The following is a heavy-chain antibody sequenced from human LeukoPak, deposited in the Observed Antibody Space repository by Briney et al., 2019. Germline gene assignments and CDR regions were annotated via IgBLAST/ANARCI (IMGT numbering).Heavy chain of an antibody. V-gene: IGHV4-34*01. J-gene: IGHJ4*02. Sequence: SETLSLTCTVSGGSIISNHFWGWIRQPPGKGLEWIGEINHSGSTNYNPSLKSRVTISVDTSKNQFSLKLSSVTAADTAVYYCARVSRYKNDPWGQGTLVTVSS. D-gene: IGHD5-24*01. CDR3: ARVSRYKNDP. CDR1: GGSIISNHF. CDR2: INHSGST.